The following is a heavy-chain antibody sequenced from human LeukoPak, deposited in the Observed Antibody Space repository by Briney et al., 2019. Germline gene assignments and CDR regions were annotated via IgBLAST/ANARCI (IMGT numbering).Heavy chain of an antibody. CDR1: GFTFGDHA. D-gene: IGHD2-15*01. CDR3: TRGGIYCSGGSCFRGDY. Sequence: GGSLRLSCTVSGFTFGDHAMTWCRQAPGKGLEWVGFIRSKAYGGTTEYAASVKGRFTISRDDSKSIAYLQMNSLKTEDTAVYYCTRGGIYCSGGSCFRGDYWGQGTLVTVSS. CDR2: IRSKAYGGTT. V-gene: IGHV3-49*03. J-gene: IGHJ4*02.